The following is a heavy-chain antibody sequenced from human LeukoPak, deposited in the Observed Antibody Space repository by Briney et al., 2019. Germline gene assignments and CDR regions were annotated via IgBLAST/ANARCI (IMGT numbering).Heavy chain of an antibody. D-gene: IGHD6-13*01. CDR3: ARGPSSWGQHFDY. Sequence: GGSLRLSCAASGFTFSSYAMSWVRQAPGKGLEWVAVISYDGSNKYYADSVKGRFTISRDNSKNTLYLQMNSLRAEDTAVYYCARGPSSWGQHFDYWGQGTLVTVSS. CDR1: GFTFSSYA. V-gene: IGHV3-30-3*01. J-gene: IGHJ4*02. CDR2: ISYDGSNK.